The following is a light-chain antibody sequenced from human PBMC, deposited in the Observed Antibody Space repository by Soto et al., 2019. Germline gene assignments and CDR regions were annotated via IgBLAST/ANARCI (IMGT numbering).Light chain of an antibody. CDR2: TND. CDR3: AVWDDSLRGWV. CDR1: FSNIGSNY. V-gene: IGLV1-47*02. Sequence: LTQPPSASGTPGQRVTISCSGRFSNIGSNYVYWYQQLPGTAPKLLIFTNDQRTSGVPGRFSGSKSGTSASLAISGLRSEDEADYYCAVWDDSLRGWVFGGGTKLPVL. J-gene: IGLJ3*02.